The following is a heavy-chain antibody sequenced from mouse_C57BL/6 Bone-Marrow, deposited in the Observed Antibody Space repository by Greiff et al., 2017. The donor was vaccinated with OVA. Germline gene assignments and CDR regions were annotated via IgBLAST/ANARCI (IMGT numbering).Heavy chain of an antibody. CDR3: VLQLGPEGNY. D-gene: IGHD4-1*02. CDR1: GYTFTDYN. Sequence: VQLQQSGPELVKPGASVKMSCKASGYTFTDYNMHWVKQSHGKSLEWIGYINPNNGGTSYNQKFKGKATLTVNKSSSTAYMELRSLTSEDSAVYYCVLQLGPEGNYWGQGTTLTVSS. J-gene: IGHJ2*01. V-gene: IGHV1-22*01. CDR2: INPNNGGT.